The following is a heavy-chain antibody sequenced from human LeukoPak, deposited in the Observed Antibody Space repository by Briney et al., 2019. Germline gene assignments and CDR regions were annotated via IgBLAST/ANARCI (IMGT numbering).Heavy chain of an antibody. D-gene: IGHD3-16*02. Sequence: SETLSLTCTVSGGSVSSGSYYWSWIRQPPGKGLEWIGYIYYSGSTNYNPSLKSRVTISVDTSKNQFSLKLSSVTAAATAVYYWERGYDYVWGSYRPFFDYWGQGTLVTVSS. V-gene: IGHV4-61*01. CDR2: IYYSGST. J-gene: IGHJ4*02. CDR1: GGSVSSGSYY. CDR3: ERGYDYVWGSYRPFFDY.